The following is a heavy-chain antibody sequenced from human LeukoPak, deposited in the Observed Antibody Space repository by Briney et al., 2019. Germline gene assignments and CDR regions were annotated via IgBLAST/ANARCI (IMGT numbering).Heavy chain of an antibody. D-gene: IGHD3-9*01. CDR3: ARSGYYDILTGYSEARYYFDY. Sequence: SETLSLTCTVSGGSISSYYWSWIRQPPGKGLEWIGYIYYSGSTNYNPSLKSRVTISVDTSKNQFSLKLSSVTAADTAVYYCARSGYYDILTGYSEARYYFDYWGQGTLVTVSS. J-gene: IGHJ4*02. V-gene: IGHV4-59*08. CDR1: GGSISSYY. CDR2: IYYSGST.